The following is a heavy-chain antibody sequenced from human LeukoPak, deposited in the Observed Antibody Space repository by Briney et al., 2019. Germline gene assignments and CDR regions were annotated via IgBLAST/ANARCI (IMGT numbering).Heavy chain of an antibody. D-gene: IGHD1-1*01. V-gene: IGHV4-39*07. CDR3: ARDAPHAGWFDP. CDR2: IYYSGST. CDR1: GGSISSSSYY. J-gene: IGHJ5*02. Sequence: PSETLSLTCTVSGGSISSSSYYWGWIRQPPGKGLEWIGSIYYSGSTYYNPSLKSRVTISVDTSKNQFSLKLSSVTAADTAVYYCARDAPHAGWFDPWGQGTLVTVSS.